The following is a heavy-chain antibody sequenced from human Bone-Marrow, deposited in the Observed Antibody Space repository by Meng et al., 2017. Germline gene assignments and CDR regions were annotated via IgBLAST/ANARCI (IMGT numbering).Heavy chain of an antibody. CDR3: ARGPYDYVWGSYRPLGIGTFDY. CDR1: GGSFSGYY. D-gene: IGHD3-16*02. Sequence: QLLLQQWGQRLLQPSATLSLTFAVYGGSFSGYYWSWIRQPPGKGLEWIGEINHSGSTNYNPSLKSRVTISVDTSKNQFSLKLSSVTAADTAVYYCARGPYDYVWGSYRPLGIGTFDYWGQGTLVTASS. V-gene: IGHV4-34*01. J-gene: IGHJ4*02. CDR2: INHSGST.